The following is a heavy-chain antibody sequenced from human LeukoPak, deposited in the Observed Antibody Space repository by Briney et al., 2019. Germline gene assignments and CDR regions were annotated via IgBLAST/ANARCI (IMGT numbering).Heavy chain of an antibody. D-gene: IGHD1-26*01. CDR1: GFTFSRSS. J-gene: IGHJ3*01. V-gene: IGHV3-23*01. CDR3: AKESIVGATTL. Sequence: GGSLRLSCAASGFTFSRSSMNWVRQAPGKGLEWVSSISGTGGTTYYAESVKGRFSISRDNSRNTLYLQMNSLRAEDTAVYYCAKESIVGATTLWGQGTMVTVSS. CDR2: ISGTGGTT.